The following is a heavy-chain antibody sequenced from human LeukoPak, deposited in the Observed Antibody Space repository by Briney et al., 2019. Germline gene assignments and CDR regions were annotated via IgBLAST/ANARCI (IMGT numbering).Heavy chain of an antibody. Sequence: SGPALVKPTQTLTLTCTFSGFSLSTSGLCVSWIRQPPGKALEWLARIDWDDDKYYSTSLKTRLTISKDTSKNQVVLTMTNMDPVDTATYYCARINDYYGSSGYLYFQHWGQGTLVTVSS. V-gene: IGHV2-70*11. J-gene: IGHJ1*01. CDR2: IDWDDDK. CDR3: ARINDYYGSSGYLYFQH. D-gene: IGHD3-22*01. CDR1: GFSLSTSGLC.